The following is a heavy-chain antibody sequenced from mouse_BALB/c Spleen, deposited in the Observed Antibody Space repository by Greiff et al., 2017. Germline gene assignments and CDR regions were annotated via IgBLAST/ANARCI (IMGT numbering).Heavy chain of an antibody. V-gene: IGHV10-1*02. D-gene: IGHD2-14*01. CDR3: VRRYRYDDWYFDV. CDR2: IRSKSNNYAT. Sequence: GGGLVQPKGSLKLSCAASGFTFNTYAMNWVRQAPGKGLEWVARIRSKSNNYATYYADSVKDRFTISRDDSQSMLYLQMNNLKTEDTAMYYCVRRYRYDDWYFDVWGAGTTVTVSS. CDR1: GFTFNTYA. J-gene: IGHJ1*01.